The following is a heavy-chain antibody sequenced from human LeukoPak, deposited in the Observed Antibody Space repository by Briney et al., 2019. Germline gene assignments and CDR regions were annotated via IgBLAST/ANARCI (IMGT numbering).Heavy chain of an antibody. V-gene: IGHV3-30*04. CDR3: AREKDTAMGVDY. D-gene: IGHD5-18*01. J-gene: IGHJ4*02. CDR2: ISYDGSNK. CDR1: GFTFSSYA. Sequence: GGSLRLSYAASGFTFSSYAMHWVRQAPGKGLEWVAVISYDGSNKYYADSVKGRFTISRDNSKNTLYLQMNSLRAEDTAVYYCAREKDTAMGVDYWGQGTLVTVSS.